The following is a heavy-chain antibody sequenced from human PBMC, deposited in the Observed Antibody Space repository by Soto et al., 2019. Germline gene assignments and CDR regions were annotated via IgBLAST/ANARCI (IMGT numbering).Heavy chain of an antibody. D-gene: IGHD3-9*01. V-gene: IGHV4-30-2*01. J-gene: IGHJ6*02. CDR1: GGSISSGAYS. CDR3: GNLDFLKGGMDV. CDR2: IYHSGTT. Sequence: SETLSLTCSVSGGSISSGAYSWSWIRQPQGKGLEWIGNIYHSGTTYYSPSLKSRVTMLIDKSKNQFSLKLTSVTAADTAVYYCGNLDFLKGGMDVWGQGTTVTVSS.